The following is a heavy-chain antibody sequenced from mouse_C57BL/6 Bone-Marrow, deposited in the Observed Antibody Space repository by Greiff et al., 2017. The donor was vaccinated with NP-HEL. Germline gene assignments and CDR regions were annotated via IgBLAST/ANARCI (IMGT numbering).Heavy chain of an antibody. V-gene: IGHV1-69*01. J-gene: IGHJ2*01. CDR2: IDPSDSYT. Sequence: QVQLQQPGAELVMPGASVKLSCKASGYTFTSYWMHWVKQRPGQGLEWIGEIDPSDSYTNYNQKFKGKSTLTVDKSSSTAYMQLSSLTSEDSAVYYCASGGTTVPIDYWGQGTTLTVSS. D-gene: IGHD1-1*01. CDR3: ASGGTTVPIDY. CDR1: GYTFTSYW.